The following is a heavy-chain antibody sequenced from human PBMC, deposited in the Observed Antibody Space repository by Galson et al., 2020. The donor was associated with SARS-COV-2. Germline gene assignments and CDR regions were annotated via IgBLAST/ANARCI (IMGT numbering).Heavy chain of an antibody. D-gene: IGHD3-22*01. J-gene: IGHJ4*02. CDR2: IYYSGST. CDR1: GGSISSSSYY. Sequence: SETLSLTCTVSGGSISSSSYYWGWIRQPPGKGLEWIGSIYYSGSTYYNPSLKSRVTISVDTSKNQFSLKLSSVTAADTAVYYCARQTITMIVVVTVPTYFDYWGQGTLVTVSS. V-gene: IGHV4-39*01. CDR3: ARQTITMIVVVTVPTYFDY.